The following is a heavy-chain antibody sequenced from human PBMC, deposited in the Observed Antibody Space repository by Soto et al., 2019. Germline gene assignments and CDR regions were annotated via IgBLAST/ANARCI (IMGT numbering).Heavy chain of an antibody. J-gene: IGHJ5*02. D-gene: IGHD6-6*01. V-gene: IGHV4-39*01. CDR1: GGSISSSSYY. Sequence: SETLSLTCTVSGGSISSSSYYWGWIRQPPGKGLAWIGSIYYSGSTYYNPSLKSRVTISVDTSKNQFSLKLSSVTAADTAVYYCARHRVAARLDWFDPWGQGTLVTVSS. CDR3: ARHRVAARLDWFDP. CDR2: IYYSGST.